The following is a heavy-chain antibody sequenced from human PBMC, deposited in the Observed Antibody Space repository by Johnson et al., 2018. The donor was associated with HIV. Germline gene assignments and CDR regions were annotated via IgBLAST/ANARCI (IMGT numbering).Heavy chain of an antibody. CDR2: ISSSGSTK. J-gene: IGHJ3*02. CDR1: GLTFSDYY. D-gene: IGHD3-10*01. CDR3: ARDHYGRINDAFDI. V-gene: IGHV3-11*04. Sequence: VQLVESGGGLVKPGESLRLSCAASGLTFSDYYMNWIRQAPGKGLEWLSYISSSGSTKYYADSVKGRLTISRDNAKNSLYLQMNSLRAEDTAVYYCARDHYGRINDAFDIWGQGTMVTVSS.